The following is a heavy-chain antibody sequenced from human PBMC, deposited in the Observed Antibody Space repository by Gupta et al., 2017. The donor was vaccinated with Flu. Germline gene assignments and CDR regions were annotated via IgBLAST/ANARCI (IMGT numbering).Heavy chain of an antibody. Sequence: YTWSWTRQPPKKGLERIEYSQYRGGTDYNPARKSQVTISVDTTKSQFALKLNSVTTADTARYYGAREKGGFGGHDIWDSGVQGTLVTVSS. CDR1: YT. CDR2: SQYRGGT. CDR3: AREKGGFGGHDIWDS. J-gene: IGHJ4*02. D-gene: IGHD3-9*01. V-gene: IGHV4-59*01.